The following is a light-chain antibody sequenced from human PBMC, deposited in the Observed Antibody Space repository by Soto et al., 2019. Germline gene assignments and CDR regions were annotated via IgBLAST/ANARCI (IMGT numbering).Light chain of an antibody. V-gene: IGKV4-1*01. CDR3: QQYYSNPLS. CDR2: WAS. Sequence: DIQMTQSPSTLSASVGDRVTITCRASQSISSWLAWYQHKPGQPPKLLIYWASTRESGVPDRFSGSGSGTDFTLTISSLQAEDVAVYYCQQYYSNPLSFGQGTKLEIK. CDR1: QSISSW. J-gene: IGKJ2*03.